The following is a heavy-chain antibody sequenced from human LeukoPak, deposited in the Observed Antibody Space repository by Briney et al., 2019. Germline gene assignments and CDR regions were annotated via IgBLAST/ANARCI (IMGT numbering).Heavy chain of an antibody. Sequence: GGSLRLSCAASGFTVSSNYMSWVRQAPGKGLMWVSRISHDGTVTSYADSVKGRFTISRDNAKNTLYLQMNSLRAEDTAVYYCARDLNWDFFDVWGRGTLVTVSS. CDR3: ARDLNWDFFDV. V-gene: IGHV3-74*01. D-gene: IGHD1-26*01. J-gene: IGHJ2*01. CDR1: GFTVSSNY. CDR2: ISHDGTVT.